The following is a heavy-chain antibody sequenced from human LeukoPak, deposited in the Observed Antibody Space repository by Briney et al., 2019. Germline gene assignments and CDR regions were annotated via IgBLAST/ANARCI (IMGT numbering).Heavy chain of an antibody. Sequence: GGSLRLSCAASGLTVRTNYMGWVRQAPGERLEWVSVIYPDTTTYYADSVQGRFTISRDNSKNTLFLQMNSLRAEDTAVYYCARVILDGYDSRLDWFGPWGQGTLVTVSS. CDR2: IYPDTTT. D-gene: IGHD3-22*01. V-gene: IGHV3-53*01. J-gene: IGHJ5*02. CDR1: GLTVRTNY. CDR3: ARVILDGYDSRLDWFGP.